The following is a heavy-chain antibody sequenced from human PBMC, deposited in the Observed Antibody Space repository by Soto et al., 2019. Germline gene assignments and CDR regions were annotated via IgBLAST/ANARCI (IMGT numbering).Heavy chain of an antibody. CDR1: GFSVSTNY. J-gene: IGHJ4*02. D-gene: IGHD6-19*01. CDR2: IYSGGST. CDR3: ARGSGRLYSFDF. Sequence: GGSVRLACAASGFSVSTNYMTWVRQAPGKGLEWVSVIYSGGSTYYADSVKGRFTISRDNSKNTLHLQMNSLRAEDTAVYYCARGSGRLYSFDFSGRGTLVTVSS. V-gene: IGHV3-53*01.